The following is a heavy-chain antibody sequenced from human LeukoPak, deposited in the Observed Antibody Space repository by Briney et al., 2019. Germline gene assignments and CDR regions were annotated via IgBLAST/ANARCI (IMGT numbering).Heavy chain of an antibody. D-gene: IGHD5-12*01. CDR1: GGTFSSYA. J-gene: IGHJ4*02. Sequence: GASVKVSCKASGGTFSSYAISWVRQAPGQGLEWMGRIIPILGIANYAQKFQGRVTITADKSTSTAYMELSSLRSEDTAVYYCARAHSGYDYFDYWGQGTLVTVSS. CDR3: ARAHSGYDYFDY. CDR2: IIPILGIA. V-gene: IGHV1-69*04.